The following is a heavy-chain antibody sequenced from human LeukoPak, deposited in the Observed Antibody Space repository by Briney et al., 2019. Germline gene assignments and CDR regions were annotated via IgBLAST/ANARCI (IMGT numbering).Heavy chain of an antibody. CDR2: INPNSGGT. J-gene: IGHJ4*02. CDR3: ARAAPVEILRLGELSFDDY. Sequence: ASVTVSCKASGYTFTGYYMHWVRQAPGQGLEWMGWINPNSGGTNYAQKFQGRVTMTRDTSISTAYMELSRLRSDDTAVYYCARAAPVEILRLGELSFDDYWGQGTLVTVSS. D-gene: IGHD3-16*02. CDR1: GYTFTGYY. V-gene: IGHV1-2*02.